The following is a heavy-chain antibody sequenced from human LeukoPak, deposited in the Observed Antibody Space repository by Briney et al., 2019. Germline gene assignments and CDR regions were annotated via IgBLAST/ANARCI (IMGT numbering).Heavy chain of an antibody. CDR1: GYTFINYD. CDR2: ISTYNGNT. J-gene: IGHJ4*02. CDR3: ARQGYGGNPQGAADY. Sequence: ASVKVSCKASGYTFINYDFSWVRQAPGQGLEWMGWISTYNGNTNYAQKLQGRVTMTTDTTTSTAYMELRSLRSDDTAVYYCARQGYGGNPQGAADYWGQGTLVTVSS. V-gene: IGHV1-18*01. D-gene: IGHD4-23*01.